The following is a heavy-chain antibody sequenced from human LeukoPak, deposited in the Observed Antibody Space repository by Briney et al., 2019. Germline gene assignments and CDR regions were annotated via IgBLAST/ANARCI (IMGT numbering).Heavy chain of an antibody. Sequence: GRSLRLSCAASGFSFSSYGMHWVRQAPGKGLGWVAVIWYDGTNKYYADSVKGRFTISRDNSKNTLYLQMNSLRAEDTTVYYCARDQRGFSYSKYYFDYWGQGTLVTVSS. D-gene: IGHD5-18*01. V-gene: IGHV3-33*01. CDR2: IWYDGTNK. J-gene: IGHJ4*02. CDR3: ARDQRGFSYSKYYFDY. CDR1: GFSFSSYG.